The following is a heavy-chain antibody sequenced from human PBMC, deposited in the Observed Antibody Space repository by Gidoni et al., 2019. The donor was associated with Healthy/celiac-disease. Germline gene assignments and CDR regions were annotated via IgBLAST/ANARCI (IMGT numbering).Heavy chain of an antibody. V-gene: IGHV3-23*01. J-gene: IGHJ6*02. Sequence: EVQLLESGGGLVQPGGSLRLSCAASGFTFSSYAMSWVRQAPGKGLEWVSAISGSGGSTYYADSVKGRFTISRDNSKNTLYLQMNSLRAEDTAVYYCAKDRDDYGDYDLINVNYYYGMDVWGQGTTVTVSS. CDR2: ISGSGGST. CDR3: AKDRDDYGDYDLINVNYYYGMDV. CDR1: GFTFSSYA. D-gene: IGHD4-17*01.